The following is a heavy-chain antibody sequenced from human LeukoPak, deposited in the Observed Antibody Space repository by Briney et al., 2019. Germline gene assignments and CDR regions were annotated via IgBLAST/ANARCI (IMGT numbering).Heavy chain of an antibody. Sequence: GRSLRLSCAASGFTFSSYGMHWVRQAPGKGLEWVAVISYDGSNKYYADSVKGRFTISRDNSKNTLYLQMNSLRAEDTAVYYCARAGSYYSFDYWGQGTLVTVSS. CDR3: ARAGSYYSFDY. CDR2: ISYDGSNK. J-gene: IGHJ4*02. CDR1: GFTFSSYG. V-gene: IGHV3-30*19. D-gene: IGHD1-26*01.